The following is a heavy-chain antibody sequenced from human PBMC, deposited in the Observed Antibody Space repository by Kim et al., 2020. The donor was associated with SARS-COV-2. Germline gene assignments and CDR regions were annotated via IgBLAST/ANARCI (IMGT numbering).Heavy chain of an antibody. CDR3: ARGGGDTAIGGDY. V-gene: IGHV4-34*01. CDR2: INHSGST. CDR1: GGSFSGYY. J-gene: IGHJ4*02. Sequence: SETLSLTCAVYGGSFSGYYWSWIRQPPGKGLEWIGEINHSGSTNYNPSLKSRVTISVDTSKNQFSLKLSSVTAADTAVYYCARGGGDTAIGGDYWGQGT. D-gene: IGHD5-18*01.